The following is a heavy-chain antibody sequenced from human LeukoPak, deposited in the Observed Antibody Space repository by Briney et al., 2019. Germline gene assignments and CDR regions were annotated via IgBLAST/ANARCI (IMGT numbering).Heavy chain of an antibody. CDR2: IKQDGSEK. D-gene: IGHD1-26*01. J-gene: IGHJ4*02. CDR1: GFTFSSYW. V-gene: IGHV3-7*01. Sequence: PGGSLRLSCAASGFTFSSYWMSWVRQAPGKGLEWVANIKQDGSEKYYVDSVKGRFTISRDNAKNSLYLQMNSLRAEDTAVYYCAREDSGSYENYFDYWGQGTLVTVSS. CDR3: AREDSGSYENYFDY.